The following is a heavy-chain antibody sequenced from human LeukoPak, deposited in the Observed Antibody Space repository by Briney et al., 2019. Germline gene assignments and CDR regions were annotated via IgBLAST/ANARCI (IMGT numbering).Heavy chain of an antibody. CDR3: ARRDYGDYPAFFFDY. J-gene: IGHJ4*02. Sequence: SETLSLTCTVSGGSVSVYYWNWIRQPAGKGLEWIGDIHSSGSTNYNPSLKSRVTISVDTSKNQFSLRLSSVTAADTAVYYCARRDYGDYPAFFFDYWGQGTLVTVSS. CDR2: IHSSGST. V-gene: IGHV4-4*08. CDR1: GGSVSVYY. D-gene: IGHD4-17*01.